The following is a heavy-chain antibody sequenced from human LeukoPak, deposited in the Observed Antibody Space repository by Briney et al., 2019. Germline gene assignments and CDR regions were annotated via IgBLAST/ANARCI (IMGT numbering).Heavy chain of an antibody. CDR3: ARAGVCSGGSCYGWFDP. CDR1: GYTFTGYY. J-gene: IGHJ5*02. CDR2: INPNSGGT. V-gene: IGHV1-2*02. Sequence: GASVKVSCKASGYTFTGYYMHWVRQAPGQGLEWVGWINPNSGGTNYAQKFQGRVTMTRDTSISTAYMELSRLRSDDTAVYYCARAGVCSGGSCYGWFDPWGQGTLVTVSS. D-gene: IGHD2-15*01.